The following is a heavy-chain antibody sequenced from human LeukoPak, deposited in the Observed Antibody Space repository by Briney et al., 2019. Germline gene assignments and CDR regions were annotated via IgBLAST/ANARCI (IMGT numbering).Heavy chain of an antibody. CDR3: ARDRDYGDYVYVFDY. CDR1: GYTFTGYY. CDR2: INPNSGGT. D-gene: IGHD4-17*01. J-gene: IGHJ4*02. V-gene: IGHV1-2*02. Sequence: GASVTVSCKASGYTFTGYYMHWVRQAPGQGLEWMGWINPNSGGTNYAQKFQGRVTMTRDTSISTAYMELSRLRSDDTAVYYCARDRDYGDYVYVFDYWGQGTLVTVPS.